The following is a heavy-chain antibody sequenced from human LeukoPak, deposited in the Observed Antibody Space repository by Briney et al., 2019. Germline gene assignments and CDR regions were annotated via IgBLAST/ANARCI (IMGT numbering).Heavy chain of an antibody. J-gene: IGHJ4*02. D-gene: IGHD5-24*01. CDR3: AREARFGDGYNVY. Sequence: GGSLRLSCAASGFTFSSYNMNWVRQAPGKGLEWVSYISSSSSTIYYADSVKGRFTISRDNAKNSLYLQMNSLRAEDTAVYYCAREARFGDGYNVYWGQGTLVTVSS. CDR2: ISSSSSTI. V-gene: IGHV3-48*04. CDR1: GFTFSSYN.